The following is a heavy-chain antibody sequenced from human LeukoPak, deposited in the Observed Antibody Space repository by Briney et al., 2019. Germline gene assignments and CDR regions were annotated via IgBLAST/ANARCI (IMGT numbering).Heavy chain of an antibody. J-gene: IGHJ4*02. CDR2: ISGSGGNT. CDR1: GFSFSSYA. V-gene: IGHV3-23*01. CDR3: AKVLGGFDY. D-gene: IGHD3-10*01. Sequence: GGSLRLSCTASGFSFSSYAMSWVRQAPGKGLEWVSAISGSGGNTYYADSVKGRFTISRDNSKNTLFLQMNSLRADDTAVYYCAKVLGGFDYWGQGTLVTVSS.